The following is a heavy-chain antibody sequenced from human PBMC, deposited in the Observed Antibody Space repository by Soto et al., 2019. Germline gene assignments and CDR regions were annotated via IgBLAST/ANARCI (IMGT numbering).Heavy chain of an antibody. D-gene: IGHD5-12*01. V-gene: IGHV5-51*01. CDR3: ARQTRVATIFGYYYYMDV. J-gene: IGHJ6*03. CDR2: IYPGDSDT. Sequence: PGESLKISCKGSGYSFTSYWIGWVRQMPGKGLEWMGIIYPGDSDTRYSPSFQGQVTISADKSISTAYLQWSSLKASDTAMYYCARQTRVATIFGYYYYMDVWGKGTTVTVSS. CDR1: GYSFTSYW.